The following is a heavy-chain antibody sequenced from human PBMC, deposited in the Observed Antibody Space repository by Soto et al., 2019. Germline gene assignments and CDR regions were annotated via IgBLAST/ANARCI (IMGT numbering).Heavy chain of an antibody. J-gene: IGHJ4*02. CDR1: GFSLSTPGVA. CDR3: AHRQRTVYFDY. V-gene: IGHV2-5*02. CDR2: IYWDDDK. Sequence: SGPTLVNPTQTLTLTCTFSGFSLSTPGVAVGWVRQPPGKTLEWLALIYWDDDKNYSPSLESRLTITKDTSKNQVVLTMTNMDPVDTATYYCAHRQRTVYFDYWGQGTLVTVSS. D-gene: IGHD4-17*01.